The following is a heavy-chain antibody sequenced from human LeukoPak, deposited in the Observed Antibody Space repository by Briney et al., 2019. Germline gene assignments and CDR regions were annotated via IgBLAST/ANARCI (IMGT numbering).Heavy chain of an antibody. J-gene: IGHJ4*02. D-gene: IGHD3-10*01. V-gene: IGHV3-48*01. CDR2: ISSSSSTI. CDR1: GFTFSSYS. CDR3: ARKLWFGEPCCYFDY. Sequence: GGSLRLSCAASGFTFSSYSMNWVRQAPGKGLEWVSYISSSSSTIYYADSVKGRFTISRDNAKNSLYLQMNSLRAEDTAVYYCARKLWFGEPCCYFDYWGQGTLVTVSS.